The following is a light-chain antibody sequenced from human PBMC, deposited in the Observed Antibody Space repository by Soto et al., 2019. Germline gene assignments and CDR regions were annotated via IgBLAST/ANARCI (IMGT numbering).Light chain of an antibody. J-gene: IGKJ5*01. Sequence: EIESTQSPGTLSLSPGERATLSCKTSQTSGSNFLAWYQHKPGQAPRLLIYGASTRATGIPARFSGSGSGTEFTLTISSLQSEDFEIYYCQQYNNWPITFGQGTRLEI. V-gene: IGKV3-15*01. CDR1: QTSGSN. CDR2: GAS. CDR3: QQYNNWPIT.